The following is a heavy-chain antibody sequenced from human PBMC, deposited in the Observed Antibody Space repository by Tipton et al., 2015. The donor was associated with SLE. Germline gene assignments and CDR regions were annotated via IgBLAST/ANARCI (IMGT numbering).Heavy chain of an antibody. Sequence: SLRLSCAASGFTFSSYEMNWVRQAPGKGLEWVSYISSSGSTIYYADSVKGRFTTSRDNAKNSLYLQMNSLRAEDTAVYYCARDPAGDSGDAFDIWGQGTMVTVSS. J-gene: IGHJ3*02. D-gene: IGHD7-27*01. CDR2: ISSSGSTI. CDR1: GFTFSSYE. V-gene: IGHV3-48*03. CDR3: ARDPAGDSGDAFDI.